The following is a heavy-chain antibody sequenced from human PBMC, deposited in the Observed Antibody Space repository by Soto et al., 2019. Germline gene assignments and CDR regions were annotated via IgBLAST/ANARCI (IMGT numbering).Heavy chain of an antibody. V-gene: IGHV4-30-4*01. Sequence: PSETLSLTCTVSGGSISSGDYYWSWIRQPPGKGLEWIGYIYYSGSTYYNPSLKSRVTISVDTSKNQFSLKPSSVTAADTAVYYCARDHYVYDILTGYGYYYGMDVWGQGTTVTVSS. CDR2: IYYSGST. J-gene: IGHJ6*02. CDR3: ARDHYVYDILTGYGYYYGMDV. D-gene: IGHD3-9*01. CDR1: GGSISSGDYY.